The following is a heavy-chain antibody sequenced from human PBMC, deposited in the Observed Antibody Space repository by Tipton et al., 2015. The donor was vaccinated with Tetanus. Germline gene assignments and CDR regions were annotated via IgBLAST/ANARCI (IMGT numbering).Heavy chain of an antibody. V-gene: IGHV4-39*01. D-gene: IGHD3-9*01. Sequence: TLSLTCTVSGGSISSSSFYWGWIRQPPGKELEWIGSIYYSGSTYYNPSLKSRVTISVDTSKNQFSLRLSSVTAADTAVYYCARRGGDFLTGYYDSWGQGTPVTVSS. CDR1: GGSISSSSFY. J-gene: IGHJ4*02. CDR2: IYYSGST. CDR3: ARRGGDFLTGYYDS.